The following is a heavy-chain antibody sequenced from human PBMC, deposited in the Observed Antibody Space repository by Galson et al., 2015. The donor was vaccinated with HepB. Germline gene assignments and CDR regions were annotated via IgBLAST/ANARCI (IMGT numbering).Heavy chain of an antibody. D-gene: IGHD5-12*01. CDR3: TKDRPFLSVAPTLYYFDH. CDR1: GYTFNSYG. J-gene: IGHJ4*02. Sequence: VKVSCKASGYTFNSYGISWVRQAPGQELEWMGWVSAYNGDTESAQTFQDRVIMTTDTSTTTAYLELRSLTSDDTAVYYCTKDRPFLSVAPTLYYFDHWGQGTLVTVSS. CDR2: VSAYNGDT. V-gene: IGHV1-18*01.